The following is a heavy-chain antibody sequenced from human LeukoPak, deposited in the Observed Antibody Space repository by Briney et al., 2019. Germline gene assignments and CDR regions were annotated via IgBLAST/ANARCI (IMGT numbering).Heavy chain of an antibody. CDR1: GYSFTSYW. J-gene: IGHJ4*02. CDR3: ARHVAGDVRRNSFDY. Sequence: KPGESLKISCKGSGYSFTSYWIGWVRQMPGKGLEWMGIIYPGDSDTRYSPSFQGQVTISADKSISTAYLQWSSLKASDTAMYYCARHVAGDVRRNSFDYWGQGTLVTVSS. CDR2: IYPGDSDT. D-gene: IGHD2-8*02. V-gene: IGHV5-51*01.